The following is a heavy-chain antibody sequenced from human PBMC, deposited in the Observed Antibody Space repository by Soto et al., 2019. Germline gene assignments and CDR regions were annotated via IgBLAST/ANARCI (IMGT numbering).Heavy chain of an antibody. CDR3: ARQRGPALPKRYFDY. Sequence: QLQLQESGPGLVKPSETLSLTCTVSGGSISSSSYYWGWIRQPPGKGLEWIGSIYYSGSTYYNPSLKSRVTISVDTSKNQFSLKLSSVTAADTAVYYCARQRGPALPKRYFDYWGQGTLVTVSS. J-gene: IGHJ4*02. V-gene: IGHV4-39*01. CDR1: GGSISSSSYY. CDR2: IYYSGST.